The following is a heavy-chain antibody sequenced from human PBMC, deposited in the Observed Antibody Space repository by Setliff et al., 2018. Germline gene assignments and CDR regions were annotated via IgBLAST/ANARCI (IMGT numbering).Heavy chain of an antibody. D-gene: IGHD1-26*01. J-gene: IGHJ4*02. CDR1: GTSISTGPYY. CDR2: IFSRGSM. Sequence: PSETLSLTCTVSGTSISTGPYYWTWIRQSAERGLEWIGQIFSRGSMNYRPSLSSHVTISADSSKNQFSLQLVSVTASDTAVYYCARGDSSGNNYPVLDYWGQGILVTVSS. CDR3: ARGDSSGNNYPVLDY. V-gene: IGHV4-61*09.